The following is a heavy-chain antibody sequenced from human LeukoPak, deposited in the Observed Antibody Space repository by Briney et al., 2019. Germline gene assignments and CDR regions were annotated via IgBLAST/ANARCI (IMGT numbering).Heavy chain of an antibody. CDR3: ARGPYSYDSSGAFDI. D-gene: IGHD3-22*01. CDR1: GGSINYYY. CDR2: ISSSGST. V-gene: IGHV4-4*07. Sequence: SETLSLTCTVSGGSINYYYWNWIRQPAGKGLEWIGRISSSGSTNYNPSLKSRVTISVDTSKNQFSLKLSSVTAADTAVYFCARGPYSYDSSGAFDIWGQGTMVTVSS. J-gene: IGHJ3*02.